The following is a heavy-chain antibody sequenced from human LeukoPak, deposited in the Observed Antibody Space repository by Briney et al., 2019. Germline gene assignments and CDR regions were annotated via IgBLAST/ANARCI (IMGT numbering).Heavy chain of an antibody. CDR3: AGGYSSSWGLFDY. D-gene: IGHD6-13*01. Sequence: NPSETLSLTCTVSGGSISSYYWSWIRQPPGKGLEWIGYIYYSGSTNYNPSLKSRVTISVDTSTTQFSLKLSSVTAADTAVYYCAGGYSSSWGLFDYWGQGTLVTVSS. CDR1: GGSISSYY. J-gene: IGHJ4*02. V-gene: IGHV4-59*01. CDR2: IYYSGST.